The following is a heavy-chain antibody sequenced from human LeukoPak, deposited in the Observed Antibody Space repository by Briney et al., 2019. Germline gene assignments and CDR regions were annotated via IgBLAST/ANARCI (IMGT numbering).Heavy chain of an antibody. CDR1: GFTFSSYA. CDR2: ISGSGGST. CDR3: AKVQSNSHFDY. J-gene: IGHJ4*02. D-gene: IGHD4-23*01. V-gene: IGHV3-23*01. Sequence: GGSLRLSCAASGFTFSSYAMSWVRQAPGKGLEWVSDISGSGGSTYYADSVKGRFTISRDNSKNTLYMQMNSLRTEDTALYYCAKVQSNSHFDYWGQGTLVTVSS.